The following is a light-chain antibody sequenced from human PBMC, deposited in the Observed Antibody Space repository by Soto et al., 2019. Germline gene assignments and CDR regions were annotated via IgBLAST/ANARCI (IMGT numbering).Light chain of an antibody. CDR2: GAS. V-gene: IGKV3-15*01. Sequence: EIVMTQSPATLSVSPGERATLSCRASQSVSSNLAWYQQKPGHAPRLLIYGASTRATGIPARFSGSGSGTEFTLTISSLQSEDFAVYHCQQYNNWYTFGQGTKLEIK. CDR3: QQYNNWYT. J-gene: IGKJ2*01. CDR1: QSVSSN.